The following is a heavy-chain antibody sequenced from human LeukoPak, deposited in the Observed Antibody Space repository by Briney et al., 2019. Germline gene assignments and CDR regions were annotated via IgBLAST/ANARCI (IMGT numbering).Heavy chain of an antibody. CDR3: AREVWGQVYFDY. Sequence: GRSRRLSCAAAGFTFSSYAMHWVRQAPGKGLEWVAVISYDGSNKYYADSVKGRFTISRDNSKNTLYLQMNSLRAEDTAVYYCAREVWGQVYFDYWGQGTLVTVSS. D-gene: IGHD7-27*01. V-gene: IGHV3-30-3*01. J-gene: IGHJ4*02. CDR1: GFTFSSYA. CDR2: ISYDGSNK.